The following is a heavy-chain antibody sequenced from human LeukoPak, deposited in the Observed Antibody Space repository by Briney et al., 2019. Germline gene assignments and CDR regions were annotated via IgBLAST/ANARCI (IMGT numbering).Heavy chain of an antibody. Sequence: SETLSLTCAVYGGSFSGYYWSWIRQPPGKGLEWIGEINHSGSTNYNPSLKSRVTISVDTSKNQFSLKLSSVTVADTAVYYCARRLGVDYGDYYFDYWGQGTLVTVSS. CDR1: GGSFSGYY. D-gene: IGHD4-17*01. CDR2: INHSGST. V-gene: IGHV4-34*01. J-gene: IGHJ4*02. CDR3: ARRLGVDYGDYYFDY.